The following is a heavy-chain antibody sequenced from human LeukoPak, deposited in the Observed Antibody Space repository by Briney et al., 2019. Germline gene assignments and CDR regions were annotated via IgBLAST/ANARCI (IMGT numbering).Heavy chain of an antibody. Sequence: PGDCLRLSRAPSGFTFSSYTMNWVRQAPGKGLEWISYISRTGTTISYADCVKGRFTFSRDRAKNSLYLQMDSLRSEDTALSFCARDLGSGDHGLLVWGQGTLLTVFS. CDR3: ARDLGSGDHGLLV. CDR2: ISRTGTTI. CDR1: GFTFSSYT. D-gene: IGHD2-21*02. V-gene: IGHV3-48*01. J-gene: IGHJ4*02.